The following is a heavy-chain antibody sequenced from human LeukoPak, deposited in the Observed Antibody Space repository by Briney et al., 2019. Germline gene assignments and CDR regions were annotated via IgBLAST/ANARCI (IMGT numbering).Heavy chain of an antibody. V-gene: IGHV4-30-4*08. J-gene: IGHJ3*02. CDR2: IYYSGST. D-gene: IGHD3-10*01. CDR3: ASGRGVLLWFGESHDAFDI. CDR1: GGSISSGDYY. Sequence: NSSETLSLTCTVSGGSISSGDYYWSWIRQPPGKGLEWIGYIYYSGSTYYNPSLKSRVTISVDTSKNQFSLKLSSVTAADTAVYYCASGRGVLLWFGESHDAFDIWGQGTMVTVSS.